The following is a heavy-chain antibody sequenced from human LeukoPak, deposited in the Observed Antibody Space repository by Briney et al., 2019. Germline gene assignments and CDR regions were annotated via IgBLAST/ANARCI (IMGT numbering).Heavy chain of an antibody. CDR2: IYSSGST. CDR3: GRGPLRSDL. V-gene: IGHV4-4*07. CDR1: GGSINSYY. J-gene: IGHJ2*01. Sequence: PSETLSLTCTVSGGSINSYYWTWIRQPAGKGLEWIGRIYSSGSTKYNPSLKSRVTMSVDTSKNQFSLRMSSVTAADTAVYYCGRGPLRSDLWGRGTLVTVSS. D-gene: IGHD3-16*01.